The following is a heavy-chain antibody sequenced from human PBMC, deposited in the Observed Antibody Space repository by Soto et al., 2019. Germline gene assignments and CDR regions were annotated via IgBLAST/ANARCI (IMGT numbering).Heavy chain of an antibody. CDR3: AKPRGLRDIWYGLYFDY. Sequence: PGGSLRLSCAASGFTFTTYTMSWVRQAPGKGLEWVSSISNSGGSTYYADSVKGRFTISRDNSKNTLYLQMNSLRAEDTAVYYCAKPRGLRDIWYGLYFDYWGQGTLVTVSS. CDR1: GFTFTTYT. V-gene: IGHV3-23*01. D-gene: IGHD3-10*01. J-gene: IGHJ4*02. CDR2: ISNSGGST.